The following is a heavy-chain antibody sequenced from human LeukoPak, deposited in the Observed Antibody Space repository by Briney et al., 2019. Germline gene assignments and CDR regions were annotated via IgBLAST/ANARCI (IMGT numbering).Heavy chain of an antibody. Sequence: SETLSLTCAVYGGSFSGYYWSWIRQPPGKGLEWIGEINHSGSTNYNPSLKSRVTISVDTSKNQFSLQLNSVTPEDTAVYYCARAGSGSYSRDYNWFDPWGQGTLVTVSS. CDR1: GGSFSGYY. D-gene: IGHD1-26*01. CDR2: INHSGST. CDR3: ARAGSGSYSRDYNWFDP. V-gene: IGHV4-34*01. J-gene: IGHJ5*02.